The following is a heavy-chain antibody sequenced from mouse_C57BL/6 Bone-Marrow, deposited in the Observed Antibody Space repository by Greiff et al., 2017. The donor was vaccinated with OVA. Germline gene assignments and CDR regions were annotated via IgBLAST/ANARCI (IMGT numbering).Heavy chain of an antibody. V-gene: IGHV5-15*01. CDR3: ARLDYYYGSSYAMDY. D-gene: IGHD1-1*01. CDR2: ISNLAYSI. CDR1: GFTFSDYG. Sequence: VQLQQSGGGLVQPGGSLKLSCAASGFTFSDYGMAWVRQAPRKGPEWVAFISNLAYSIYYADTVTGRFTISRENAKNTLYLEMSSLRSEDTAMYYCARLDYYYGSSYAMDYWGQGTSVTVSS. J-gene: IGHJ4*01.